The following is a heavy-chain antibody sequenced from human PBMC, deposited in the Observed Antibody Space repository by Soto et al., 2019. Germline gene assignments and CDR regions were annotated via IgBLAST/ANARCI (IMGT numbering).Heavy chain of an antibody. CDR2: IYYSGST. D-gene: IGHD2-15*01. J-gene: IGHJ4*02. CDR1: GGSISSSSYY. V-gene: IGHV4-39*01. CDR3: ALHYYCSFCSCYAGGTFFDY. Sequence: PSETLSLTCTVSGGSISSSSYYWGWIRQPPGKGLEWIGSIYYSGSTYYNPSLKSRLTISLDTSKNQFSLKLSSVTAADTAVYYCALHYYCSFCSCYAGGTFFDYCGQGNLVTVSS.